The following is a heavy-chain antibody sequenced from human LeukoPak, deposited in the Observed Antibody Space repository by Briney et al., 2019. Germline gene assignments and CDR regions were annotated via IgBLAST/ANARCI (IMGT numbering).Heavy chain of an antibody. D-gene: IGHD5-12*01. CDR2: IYYSGST. Sequence: SETLSLTCTVSGGSISSYYWSWIRQPPGKGLEWIGYIYYSGSTNYNPSLKSRVTISVDTSKNQFSLKLSSVTAADTAVYYCARDGSGYDYVYYYGMDVRGQGTTVTVSS. CDR3: ARDGSGYDYVYYYGMDV. V-gene: IGHV4-59*01. J-gene: IGHJ6*02. CDR1: GGSISSYY.